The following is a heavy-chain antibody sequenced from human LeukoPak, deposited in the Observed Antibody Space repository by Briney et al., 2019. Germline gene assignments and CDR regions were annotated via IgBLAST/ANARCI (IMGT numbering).Heavy chain of an antibody. CDR1: GGTFSSYA. Sequence: SVKVSCKASGGTFSSYAISWVRQAPGQGLEWMGGIIPIFGTANYAQKFQGRVTITADESTSTAYMELSSLRSEDTAVYCCARNCGGDCFIPYFDYWGQGTLVTVSS. J-gene: IGHJ4*02. D-gene: IGHD2-21*01. CDR2: IIPIFGTA. CDR3: ARNCGGDCFIPYFDY. V-gene: IGHV1-69*13.